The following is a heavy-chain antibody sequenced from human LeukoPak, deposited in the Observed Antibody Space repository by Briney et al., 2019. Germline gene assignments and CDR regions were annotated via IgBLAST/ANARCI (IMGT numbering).Heavy chain of an antibody. J-gene: IGHJ4*02. Sequence: PSETLSLTCTVSGGSISSYFWSWVRQPPGKGLEWIGYIYCSGSTNYNPSLKSRVTISVDTSKNQFSLKLASVTTADTAVYYCARDRWLGYWGQGTLVTVSS. CDR1: GGSISSYF. CDR2: IYCSGST. CDR3: ARDRWLGY. D-gene: IGHD5-12*01. V-gene: IGHV4-59*01.